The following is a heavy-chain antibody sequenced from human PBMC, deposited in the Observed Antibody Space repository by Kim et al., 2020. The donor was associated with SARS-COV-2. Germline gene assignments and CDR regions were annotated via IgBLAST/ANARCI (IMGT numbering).Heavy chain of an antibody. CDR3: ATSLDGTYDYVWGSYRYLLGY. V-gene: IGHV1-69*13. J-gene: IGHJ4*02. CDR2: IIPIFGTA. CDR1: GGTFSSYA. D-gene: IGHD3-16*02. Sequence: SVKVSCKASGGTFSSYAISWVRQAPGQGLEWMGGIIPIFGTANYAQKFQGRVTITADESTSTAYMELSSLRSEDTAVYYCATSLDGTYDYVWGSYRYLLGYWGQGTLVTVSS.